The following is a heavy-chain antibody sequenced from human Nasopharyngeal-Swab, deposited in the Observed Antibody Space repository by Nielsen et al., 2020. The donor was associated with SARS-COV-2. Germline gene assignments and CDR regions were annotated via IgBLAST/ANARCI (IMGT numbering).Heavy chain of an antibody. J-gene: IGHJ4*02. CDR3: ARSSYCSGGSCPAGY. D-gene: IGHD2-15*01. V-gene: IGHV1-8*01. CDR2: VHRKTGNT. Sequence: ASVKVSCKASGGTFTLYAVIWVRHAAAHGLEWMGRVHRKTGNTGYAQKFQGRVTMTRNTSISTAYMELSSLTSEDTAVYYCARSSYCSGGSCPAGYWGQGTLVTVSS. CDR1: GGTFTLYA.